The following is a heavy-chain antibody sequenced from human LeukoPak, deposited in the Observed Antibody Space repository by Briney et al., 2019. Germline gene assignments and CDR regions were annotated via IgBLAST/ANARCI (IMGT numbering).Heavy chain of an antibody. CDR2: INHSGST. J-gene: IGHJ4*02. Sequence: SKTLSLTCTVSGYSITSGYYWGWIRQPPGKGLEWIGEINHSGSTNYNPSLKSRVTISVDTSKNQFSLKLSSVTAADTAVYYCARHPLLLWFGELFGGYFDYWGQGTLVTVSS. D-gene: IGHD3-10*01. V-gene: IGHV4-38-2*02. CDR3: ARHPLLLWFGELFGGYFDY. CDR1: GYSITSGYY.